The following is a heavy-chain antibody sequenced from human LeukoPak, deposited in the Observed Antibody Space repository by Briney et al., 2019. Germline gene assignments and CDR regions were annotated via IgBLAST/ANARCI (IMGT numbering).Heavy chain of an antibody. CDR3: ARWGCSGGSCYSDY. J-gene: IGHJ4*02. V-gene: IGHV4-39*01. D-gene: IGHD2-15*01. CDR1: GGSISSSSYY. CDR2: IYYSGST. Sequence: PSETLPLTCTVSGGSISSSSYYWGWIRQPPGKGLEWIGSIYYSGSTYYNPSLKSRVTISVDTSKNQFSLKLSSVTAADTAVYYCARWGCSGGSCYSDYWGQGTLVTVSS.